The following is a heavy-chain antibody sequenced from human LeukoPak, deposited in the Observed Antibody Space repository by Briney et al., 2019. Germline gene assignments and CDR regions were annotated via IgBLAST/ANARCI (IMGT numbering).Heavy chain of an antibody. V-gene: IGHV4-59*01. Sequence: SETLSLTCSVSGGSISTYYWSWIRQTPGKGLEQIGYIYNSGSTNYNPSLEGRVAMSIDTSKNQFSLELSSVTAADTAVYYCTRGGYYEPIDSWGQGTLVTVSS. CDR3: TRGGYYEPIDS. D-gene: IGHD3-22*01. J-gene: IGHJ4*02. CDR2: IYNSGST. CDR1: GGSISTYY.